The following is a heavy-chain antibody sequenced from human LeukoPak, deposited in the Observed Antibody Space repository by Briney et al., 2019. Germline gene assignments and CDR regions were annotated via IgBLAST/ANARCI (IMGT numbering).Heavy chain of an antibody. CDR2: IYYSGST. CDR1: GGSISSSSYY. Sequence: NPSETLSLTCTVSGGSISSSSYYWGWIRQPPGKGLEWIGSIYYSGSTYYNPSLKSRVTISVDTSKTQFSLKLSSVTAADTAVYYCARLDRWCSGGSCYVGFDYWGQGTLVTVSS. D-gene: IGHD2-15*01. J-gene: IGHJ4*02. CDR3: ARLDRWCSGGSCYVGFDY. V-gene: IGHV4-39*01.